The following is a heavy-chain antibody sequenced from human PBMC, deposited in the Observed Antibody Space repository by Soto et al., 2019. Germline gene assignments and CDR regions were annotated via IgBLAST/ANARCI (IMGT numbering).Heavy chain of an antibody. CDR1: GGSISSSSYY. Sequence: QLQLQESGPGLVKPSETLSLTCTVSGGSISSSSYYWGWIRQPPGKGLEWIGSIYYSGSTYYNPSLKSRVTLSADTSKNQFSLKLSSVTAADTAVYYCARAPQEYCSGGSCYPAAFDIWGQGTMVTVSS. CDR2: IYYSGST. CDR3: ARAPQEYCSGGSCYPAAFDI. J-gene: IGHJ3*02. V-gene: IGHV4-39*01. D-gene: IGHD2-15*01.